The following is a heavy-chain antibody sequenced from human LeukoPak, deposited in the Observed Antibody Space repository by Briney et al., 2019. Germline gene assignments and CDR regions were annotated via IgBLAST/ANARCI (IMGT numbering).Heavy chain of an antibody. D-gene: IGHD5-12*01. CDR1: GFTFYSHS. Sequence: PGGSLRLSCAASGFTFYSHSMNWVRQAPGKGLEWVSSISMTSSYIHYADSVKGRFTISRDNAKNSLYLHMNSLRAEDTAVYYCARVAGYSGYEPGYFEDWGQGTLVTVSS. CDR3: ARVAGYSGYEPGYFED. V-gene: IGHV3-21*01. CDR2: ISMTSSYI. J-gene: IGHJ4*02.